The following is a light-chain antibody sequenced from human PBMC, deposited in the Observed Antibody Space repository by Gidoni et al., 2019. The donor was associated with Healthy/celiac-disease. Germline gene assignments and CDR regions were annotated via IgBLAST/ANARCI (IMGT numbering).Light chain of an antibody. CDR3: QQYNNWPPLFT. Sequence: EIVMTQSPATLSVSPGERATLSCRASQTVSSNLACYQQKPGQAPRLLIYGAAIRATGIPARFSGSGSGTEFTLTISSLQSEDFAVYYCQQYNNWPPLFTFGPGTKVDIK. CDR1: QTVSSN. V-gene: IGKV3D-15*01. J-gene: IGKJ3*01. CDR2: GAA.